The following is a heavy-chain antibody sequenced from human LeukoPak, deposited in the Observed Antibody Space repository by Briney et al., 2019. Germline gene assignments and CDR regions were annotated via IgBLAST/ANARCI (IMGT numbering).Heavy chain of an antibody. Sequence: PSETLSLTCAVSGYSISSGYYWGWIRQPPGKGLEWIGSIYHSGSTYYNPSLKSRVTISVDTSKNQFSLKLSSVTAADTAVYYCARDQYSSGWYYFDYWGQGTLVTVSS. CDR3: ARDQYSSGWYYFDY. V-gene: IGHV4-38-2*02. CDR1: GYSISSGYY. J-gene: IGHJ4*02. CDR2: IYHSGST. D-gene: IGHD6-19*01.